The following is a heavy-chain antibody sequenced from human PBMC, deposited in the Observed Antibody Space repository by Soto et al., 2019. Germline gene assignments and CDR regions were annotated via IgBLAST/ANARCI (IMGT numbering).Heavy chain of an antibody. CDR1: GASISSGGYY. V-gene: IGHV4-31*03. Sequence: QVQMQESGPGLVKPSHTLSLTCTVSGASISSGGYYWSWIRQHPGKGLEWIGYIYDSGSTNYNPSLGVRVTVSGATSKNQSSLNLTSVTAADPAVYYCTRGGVRTTFRHWGQGTLVSVSS. CDR3: TRGGVRTTFRH. J-gene: IGHJ1*01. D-gene: IGHD3-10*01. CDR2: IYDSGST.